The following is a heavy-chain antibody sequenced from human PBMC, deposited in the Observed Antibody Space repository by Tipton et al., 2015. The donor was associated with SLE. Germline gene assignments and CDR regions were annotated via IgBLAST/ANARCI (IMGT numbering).Heavy chain of an antibody. CDR2: IHYTRTT. CDR1: GGSITRTNSY. D-gene: IGHD5-24*01. J-gene: IGHJ4*02. CDR3: ARAGGVEMATINY. V-gene: IGHV4-39*07. Sequence: GLVKPSETLSLTCTVSGGSITRTNSYWGWIRQPPGKGLEWIGNIHYTRTTYYTPSLKSRVTMSVDTSKNQFSLKLSSVTAADTAVYYCARAGGVEMATINYWGQGTLVTVSS.